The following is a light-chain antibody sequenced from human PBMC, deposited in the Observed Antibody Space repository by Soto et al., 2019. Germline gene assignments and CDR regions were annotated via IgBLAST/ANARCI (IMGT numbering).Light chain of an antibody. CDR2: GAS. J-gene: IGKJ1*01. Sequence: EIVSPQSTVTLSVFAGEIATLSCRASQSVSSSYLAWYQQKPGQAPRLLIYGASSRATGIPDRFSGSGSGTDFNITISRLQPEPFAVYYCQQYGSSPATFGQGTQVDIK. V-gene: IGKV3-20*01. CDR3: QQYGSSPAT. CDR1: QSVSSSY.